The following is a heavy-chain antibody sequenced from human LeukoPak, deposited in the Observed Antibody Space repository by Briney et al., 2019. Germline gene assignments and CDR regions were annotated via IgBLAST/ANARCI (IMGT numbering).Heavy chain of an antibody. Sequence: ASLKVSCKASGYTFITYGVTCVRQAPGQGLEWMGWISVYNGNTNYVEKLQGRVIMTTDTSTNTAYMELRSLRSDDTAMYYCARDIPQEAVSGGIDYWGQGTLVTVSS. J-gene: IGHJ4*02. CDR2: ISVYNGNT. V-gene: IGHV1-18*01. CDR3: ARDIPQEAVSGGIDY. CDR1: GYTFITYG. D-gene: IGHD6-19*01.